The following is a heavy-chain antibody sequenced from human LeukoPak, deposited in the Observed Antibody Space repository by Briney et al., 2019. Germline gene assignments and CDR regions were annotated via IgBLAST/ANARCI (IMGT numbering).Heavy chain of an antibody. Sequence: ASVNVSRKVHGYNLIDLSIHWVRQAPGQGLEWMGGFDPENDETVYAPKFQGRVTMTEDTSTDIAYMELSSLRSEDTAVYYCARGALQQLVGVYFDYWGQATLVTVFS. J-gene: IGHJ4*02. D-gene: IGHD6-13*01. CDR2: FDPENDET. CDR1: GYNLIDLS. V-gene: IGHV1-24*01. CDR3: ARGALQQLVGVYFDY.